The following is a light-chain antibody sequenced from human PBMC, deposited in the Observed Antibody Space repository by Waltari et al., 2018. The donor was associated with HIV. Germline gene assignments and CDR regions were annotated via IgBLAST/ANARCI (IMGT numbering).Light chain of an antibody. Sequence: QSVLTQPASVSGSPGQPISISCTGASSDINYFNYVSWYQQHTGKAPNLIIFEVTNRPSGVSSRLSGSKSGNTAFLTISGLQADDEADYYCSSNTTDNTWVCGGGTKVTVL. V-gene: IGLV2-14*01. CDR3: SSNTTDNTWV. J-gene: IGLJ3*02. CDR2: EVT. CDR1: SSDINYFNY.